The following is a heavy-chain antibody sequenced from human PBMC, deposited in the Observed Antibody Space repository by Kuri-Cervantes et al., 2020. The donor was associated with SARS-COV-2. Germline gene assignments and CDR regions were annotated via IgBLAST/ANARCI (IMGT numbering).Heavy chain of an antibody. J-gene: IGHJ5*02. CDR3: ARDPGDCSSTSCHPNWFDP. D-gene: IGHD2-2*01. Sequence: SETLSLTCTVSGGTISSSSYYRGWIRPPPGKGLEWIGSIYYSGSTYYNPSLKSRVTISVDTSKNQFSLMLSSVTAADTAVYYCARDPGDCSSTSCHPNWFDPWGQGTLVTVSS. V-gene: IGHV4-39*07. CDR1: GGTISSSSYY. CDR2: IYYSGST.